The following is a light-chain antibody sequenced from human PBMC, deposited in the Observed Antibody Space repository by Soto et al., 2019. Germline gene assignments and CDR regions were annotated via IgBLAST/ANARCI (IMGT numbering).Light chain of an antibody. J-gene: IGLJ3*02. CDR1: SSDVGGYNY. V-gene: IGLV2-11*01. CDR2: DVS. Sequence: QSALTQPRSVSGSPGQSVTISCTGTSSDVGGYNYVSWYQQHPGKAPKLMIYDVSKRPSGVPDRFSGSKSGNTASLTISGLQAEDEADYYCCSYAGSYTWXFGGGXQLTVL. CDR3: CSYAGSYTWX.